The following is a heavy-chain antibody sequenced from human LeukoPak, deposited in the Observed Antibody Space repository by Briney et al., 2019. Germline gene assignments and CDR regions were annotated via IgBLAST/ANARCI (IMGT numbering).Heavy chain of an antibody. V-gene: IGHV4-31*03. CDR2: IYYSGST. D-gene: IGHD6-19*01. CDR3: ARLSGGWYGGFDC. J-gene: IGHJ4*02. Sequence: PSETLSLTCTVSGGSISSGGYYWSWIRQHPGKGLEWIGYIYYSGSTYYNPSLKSRVTISVDTSKNQFSLKLSSVTAADTAVYYCARLSGGWYGGFDCWGQGTLVTVSS. CDR1: GGSISSGGYY.